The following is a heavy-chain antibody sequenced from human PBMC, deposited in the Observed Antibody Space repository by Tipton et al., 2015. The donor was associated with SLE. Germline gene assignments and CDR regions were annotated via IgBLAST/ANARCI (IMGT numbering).Heavy chain of an antibody. V-gene: IGHV4-30-4*01. CDR2: IYYSGST. CDR3: ARALPNWDYDAFDI. Sequence: TLSLTCTVSGGSISSGSYYWSWIRQPPGKGLEWIGYIYYSGSTYYNPSLKSRVTISVDTSKNQFSLKLSSVTAADTAVYYCARALPNWDYDAFDIWGQGKMVTVSS. CDR1: GGSISSGSYY. D-gene: IGHD1-1*01. J-gene: IGHJ3*02.